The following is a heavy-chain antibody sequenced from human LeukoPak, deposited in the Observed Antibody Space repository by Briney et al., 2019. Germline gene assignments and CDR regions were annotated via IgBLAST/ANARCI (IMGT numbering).Heavy chain of an antibody. Sequence: PGGSLRLSCAASGFTFSSYAMTWVRQAPGKGLEWVSAISGSGGGTYYADSVKGRFTISRDNSKNTLYLQMNSLRAEDTAVYYCARDGVATNAWQPYYWGQGCLATVSS. V-gene: IGHV3-23*01. J-gene: IGHJ4*01. CDR1: GFTFSSYA. CDR2: ISGSGGGT. CDR3: ARDGVATNAWQPYY. D-gene: IGHD5-24*01.